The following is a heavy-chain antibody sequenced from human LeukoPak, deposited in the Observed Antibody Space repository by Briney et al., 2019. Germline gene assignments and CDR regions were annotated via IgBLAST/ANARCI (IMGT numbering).Heavy chain of an antibody. D-gene: IGHD1-26*01. V-gene: IGHV1-2*02. J-gene: IGHJ3*02. Sequence: GASVKVSCKASGYTFTGYYMHWVRQAPGQGLEWMGWINPNSGGTNYAQKFQGRVTMTRDTSTSTAYMELSRLRSDDTAVYYCARFGSMGATTAFDIWGQGTMVTVSS. CDR3: ARFGSMGATTAFDI. CDR1: GYTFTGYY. CDR2: INPNSGGT.